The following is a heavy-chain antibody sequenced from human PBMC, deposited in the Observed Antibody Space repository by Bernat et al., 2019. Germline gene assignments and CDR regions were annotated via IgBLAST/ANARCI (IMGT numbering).Heavy chain of an antibody. CDR3: AREISSAYYHFDY. CDR1: GASIRSNY. V-gene: IGHV4-59*01. Sequence: QVQLQESGPGLVKPSETLSLTCIVSGASIRSNYWSWIRQPPGKGLEWIGYFDYTGSTNCNPSLKSRVTISGDTSRNHFSLKLYSVTAADTAVYYCAREISSAYYHFDYWGQGILVTVSS. J-gene: IGHJ4*02. CDR2: FDYTGST. D-gene: IGHD6-19*01.